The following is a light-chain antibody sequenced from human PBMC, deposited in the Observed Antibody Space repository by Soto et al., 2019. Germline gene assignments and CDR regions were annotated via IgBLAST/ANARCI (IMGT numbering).Light chain of an antibody. J-gene: IGLJ1*01. Sequence: SYELTQPPSVSVAPEKTARITCGGNNIGSKRVHWYRQKPGQAPVLVIYYDSDRPSGIPERFSGSNSGNTATLTISRVEAGDEAEYYGQVWDITTDHYVFGTGTKVTVL. V-gene: IGLV3-21*04. CDR2: YDS. CDR1: NIGSKR. CDR3: QVWDITTDHYV.